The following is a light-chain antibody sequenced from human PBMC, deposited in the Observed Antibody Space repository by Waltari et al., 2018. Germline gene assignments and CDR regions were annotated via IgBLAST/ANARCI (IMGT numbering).Light chain of an antibody. V-gene: IGLV4-69*01. CDR3: QTGGHGTWV. CDR1: SGPSTNV. Sequence: QLVLTQSPSASASLGASVKLTCTLSSGPSTNVIAWLQKRPEKGPRYLMKVNSDSSHNKGAEIPDRFSGSSSGAERYLTISSLQSEDEADYYCQTGGHGTWVFGGGTKLTVL. CDR2: VNSDSSH. J-gene: IGLJ3*02.